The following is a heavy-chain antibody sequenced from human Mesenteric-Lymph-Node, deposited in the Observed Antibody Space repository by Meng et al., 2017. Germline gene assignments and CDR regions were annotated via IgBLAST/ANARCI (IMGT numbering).Heavy chain of an antibody. CDR2: IYTGGST. J-gene: IGHJ6*02. V-gene: IGHV3-53*01. CDR3: ARSLNWGAPHYYYYGMDV. CDR1: GFTVNNNY. D-gene: IGHD7-27*01. Sequence: GESLKISCAASGFTVNNNYMSWVRQAPGKGLEWVSVIYTGGSTYYADSVKGRSTISRDNSKNMLYLEMNSLGVEDTAVYYCARSLNWGAPHYYYYGMDVWGQGTTVTVSS.